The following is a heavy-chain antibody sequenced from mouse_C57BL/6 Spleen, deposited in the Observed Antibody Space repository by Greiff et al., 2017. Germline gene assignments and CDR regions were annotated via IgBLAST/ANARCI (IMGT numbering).Heavy chain of an antibody. CDR3: ANYYGSSDAMDY. Sequence: VQVVESGAELARPGASVKLSCKASGYTFTSYGISWVKQRTGQGLEWIGEIYPRSGNTYYNEKFKGKATLTADKSSSTAYMELRSLTSEDSAVYFCANYYGSSDAMDYWGQGTSVTVSS. J-gene: IGHJ4*01. V-gene: IGHV1-81*01. D-gene: IGHD1-1*01. CDR2: IYPRSGNT. CDR1: GYTFTSYG.